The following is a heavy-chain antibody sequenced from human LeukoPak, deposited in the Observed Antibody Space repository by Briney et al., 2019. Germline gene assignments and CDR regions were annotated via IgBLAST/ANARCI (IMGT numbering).Heavy chain of an antibody. CDR3: AKVAAGTLMDV. V-gene: IGHV3-23*01. CDR1: GFAFSSYA. Sequence: GGSLRLSCATSGFAFSSYAMSWVRQAPGQGLEWVSGISTTGTDTYYADSVKGRLTVSRDNFKNTLYLQMNSLRAEDTAIYYCAKVAAGTLMDVWGQGTTVIVSS. D-gene: IGHD1/OR15-1a*01. CDR2: ISTTGTDT. J-gene: IGHJ6*02.